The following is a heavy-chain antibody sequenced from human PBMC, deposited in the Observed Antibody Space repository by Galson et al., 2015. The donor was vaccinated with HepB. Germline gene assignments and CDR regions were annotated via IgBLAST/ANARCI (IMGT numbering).Heavy chain of an antibody. Sequence: SVKVSCKVSGYTLTELSMHWVRQAPGKGLEWMGGFDPEDGETIYAQKFQGRVTMTEDTSTDTAYMELSSLRSEDTAVYYCATAIDTIFGVVIGNYGMDVWGQGTTVTVSS. D-gene: IGHD3-3*01. CDR3: ATAIDTIFGVVIGNYGMDV. J-gene: IGHJ6*02. CDR2: FDPEDGET. V-gene: IGHV1-24*01. CDR1: GYTLTELS.